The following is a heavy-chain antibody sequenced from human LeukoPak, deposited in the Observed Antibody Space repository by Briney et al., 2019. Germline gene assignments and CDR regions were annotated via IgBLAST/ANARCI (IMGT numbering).Heavy chain of an antibody. CDR3: ARDRPFYDILTGHYTSDY. J-gene: IGHJ4*02. V-gene: IGHV1-18*01. D-gene: IGHD3-9*01. CDR1: GYTFTSYG. CDR2: ISAYNGNT. Sequence: ASVKVSCKACGYTFTSYGISWVRQAPGQGLEWMGWISAYNGNTNYAQKLQGRVTMTTDTSTSTAYMELRSLRSDDTAVYYCARDRPFYDILTGHYTSDYWGQGTLVTVSS.